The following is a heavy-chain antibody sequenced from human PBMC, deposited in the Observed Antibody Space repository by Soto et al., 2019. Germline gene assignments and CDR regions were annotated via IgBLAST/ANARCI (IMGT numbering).Heavy chain of an antibody. CDR3: ARLESGSLDF. CDR2: IKLDGSDQ. J-gene: IGHJ4*02. D-gene: IGHD1-26*01. V-gene: IGHV3-7*01. Sequence: EGQLVESGGGLVQTGGSLRLSCAASGFTFVNYWMNWVRQAPGKGLEWVGNIKLDGSDQYYVDSVKGRFTLSRDNAHNALYLQMNNLRDEDTAIYDCARLESGSLDFWGQGTLVTGAS. CDR1: GFTFVNYW.